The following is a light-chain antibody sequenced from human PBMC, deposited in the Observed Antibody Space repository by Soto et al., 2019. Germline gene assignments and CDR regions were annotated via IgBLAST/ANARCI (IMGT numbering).Light chain of an antibody. CDR2: GTS. Sequence: EIVLTQSPGTLSLSPGERATLSCRASQSVSSSYLAWYQQKPGRAPRLLIYGTSSRVTGIPDTFSGSGSGTDFTLTISRLEPEDFAVYYCQHYSTSRYTFGQGTKLEIK. CDR3: QHYSTSRYT. CDR1: QSVSSSY. V-gene: IGKV3-20*01. J-gene: IGKJ2*01.